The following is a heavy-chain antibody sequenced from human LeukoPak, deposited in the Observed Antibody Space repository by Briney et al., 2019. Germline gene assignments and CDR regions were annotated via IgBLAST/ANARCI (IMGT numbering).Heavy chain of an antibody. CDR2: TYVSGST. D-gene: IGHD3-22*01. CDR1: GGSVSSHY. V-gene: IGHV4-59*02. Sequence: SETLSLTCTVSGGSVSSHYWYWIRQPPGKGLEWIGYTYVSGSTNYNPSLKSRVTISGDTSKNQFSLKLSSVTAADTAVYYCAKDDSSGPTGWFDPWGQGTLVTVSS. CDR3: AKDDSSGPTGWFDP. J-gene: IGHJ5*02.